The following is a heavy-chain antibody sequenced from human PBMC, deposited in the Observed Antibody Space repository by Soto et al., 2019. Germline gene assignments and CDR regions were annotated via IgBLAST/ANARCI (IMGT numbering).Heavy chain of an antibody. CDR3: ARDRGVAPPVAGNTHYYYYMDV. V-gene: IGHV1-18*01. CDR1: GYSFTNCG. CDR2: ISAFNGNT. Sequence: ASVKVSCKASGYSFTNCGVTWVRQAPGKGLEWMGWISAFNGNTHYAQNLQGRVTMTTDASTSTAYMELRSLRSDDTAVYYCARDRGVAPPVAGNTHYYYYMDVWGKGTTVTVS. J-gene: IGHJ6*03. D-gene: IGHD6-19*01.